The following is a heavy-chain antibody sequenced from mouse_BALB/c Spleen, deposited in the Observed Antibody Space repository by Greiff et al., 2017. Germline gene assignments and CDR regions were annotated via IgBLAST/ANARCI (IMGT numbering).Heavy chain of an antibody. CDR1: GFTFSSYA. Sequence: EVKLVESGGGLVKPGGSLKLSCAASGFTFSSYAMSWVRQTPEKRLEWVASISSGGSTYYPDSVKGRFTISRDNARNILYLQMSSLRSEDTAMYYCARGQYGNYFAYWGQGTLVTVSA. V-gene: IGHV5-6-5*01. D-gene: IGHD2-10*02. CDR2: ISSGGST. J-gene: IGHJ3*01. CDR3: ARGQYGNYFAY.